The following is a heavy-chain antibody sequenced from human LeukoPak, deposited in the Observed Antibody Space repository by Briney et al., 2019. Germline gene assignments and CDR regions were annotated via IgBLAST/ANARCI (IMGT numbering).Heavy chain of an antibody. V-gene: IGHV4-39*07. Sequence: SETLSLTCTFSGGSFSSGTFYWAWIRQPPGKGLEWIGSIHFSGGTYYNPSLKSRVTISVDTSKNQFSLKLSSVTAADTAVYYCARDPTTVTKGFDIWGQGTVITVSS. D-gene: IGHD4-17*01. CDR3: ARDPTTVTKGFDI. CDR1: GGSFSSGTFY. J-gene: IGHJ3*02. CDR2: IHFSGGT.